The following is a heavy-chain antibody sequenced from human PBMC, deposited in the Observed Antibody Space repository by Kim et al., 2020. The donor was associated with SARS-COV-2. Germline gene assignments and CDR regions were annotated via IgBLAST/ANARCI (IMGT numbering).Heavy chain of an antibody. Sequence: SETLSLPCAVYGGSFSGYYWSWIRQPPGKGLEWIGEINHSGSTNYNPSLKSRVTISVDTSKNQFSLKLSSVTAADTAVYYCARIFANVAGRYNINYYYYGMDVWGQGTTVTVSS. CDR3: ARIFANVAGRYNINYYYYGMDV. J-gene: IGHJ6*02. V-gene: IGHV4-34*01. CDR1: GGSFSGYY. D-gene: IGHD6-19*01. CDR2: INHSGST.